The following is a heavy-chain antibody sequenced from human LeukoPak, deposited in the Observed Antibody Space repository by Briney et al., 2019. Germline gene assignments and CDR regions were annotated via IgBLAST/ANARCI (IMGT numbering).Heavy chain of an antibody. CDR3: ARLLPGVAGFESDY. CDR1: GYTFTGYY. D-gene: IGHD6-19*01. CDR2: INPNSGGT. V-gene: IGHV1-2*02. J-gene: IGHJ4*02. Sequence: ASVTVSCKASGYTFTGYYMHWVRQAPGQGLEWMGWINPNSGGTNYAQKFQGRVTMTRDTSISTAYMELSRLRSDDTAVYYCARLLPGVAGFESDYWGQGTLVTVSS.